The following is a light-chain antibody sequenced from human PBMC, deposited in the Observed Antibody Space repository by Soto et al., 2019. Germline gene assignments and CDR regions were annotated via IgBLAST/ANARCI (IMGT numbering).Light chain of an antibody. CDR2: DAS. CDR1: QSISGW. CDR3: QQYNSYSWT. Sequence: DIQMTHSPSTLSASLGYRFTITFRASQSISGWLAWYQQKPGKAPKLLIYDASSLESGVPSRFSGSGSGTEFTLTISSLQPDDFATYYCQQYNSYSWTFGQGTKVDI. J-gene: IGKJ1*01. V-gene: IGKV1-5*01.